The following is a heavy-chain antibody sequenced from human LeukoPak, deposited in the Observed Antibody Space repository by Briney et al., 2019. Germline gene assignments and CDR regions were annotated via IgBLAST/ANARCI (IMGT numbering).Heavy chain of an antibody. CDR2: ISAYNGNT. D-gene: IGHD4-11*01. CDR3: ARDPYSNYVNLFDY. V-gene: IGHV1-18*01. CDR1: GYTLTSYG. Sequence: ASVKVSCKASGYTLTSYGISWVRQAPGQGLEWMGWISAYNGNTNYAQKLQGRVTMTTDTSTSTAYMELRSLRSDDTAVYYCARDPYSNYVNLFDYWGQGTLVTVSS. J-gene: IGHJ4*02.